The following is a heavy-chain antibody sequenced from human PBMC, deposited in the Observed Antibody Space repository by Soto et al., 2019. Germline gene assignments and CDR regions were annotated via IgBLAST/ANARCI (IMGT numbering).Heavy chain of an antibody. J-gene: IGHJ4*02. D-gene: IGHD2-21*02. Sequence: SETLSLTCTVSGGSISSSSYYWGWVRQPPGKGLEWIGEIYHSGSTNYNPSLKSRVTISVDKSKNQFSLKLSSVTAADTAVYYCASRPVTARGQFDYWGQGTLVTVSS. CDR3: ASRPVTARGQFDY. CDR2: IYHSGST. CDR1: GGSISSSSYY. V-gene: IGHV4-39*07.